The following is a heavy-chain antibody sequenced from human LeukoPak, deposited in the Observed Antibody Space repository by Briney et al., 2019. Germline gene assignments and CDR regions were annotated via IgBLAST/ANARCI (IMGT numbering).Heavy chain of an antibody. CDR2: FNPNSGGT. CDR1: GYTLTDYY. CDR3: ARGYAYFDY. V-gene: IGHV1-2*02. Sequence: ASVKVSCKDSGYTLTDYYVHWVRLAPGQGLEWMGWFNPNSGGTNYAQKFQGRVTMTRDTSINTAYMELSRLTSDDTAVYYCARGYAYFDYWGQGTLVTVSS. D-gene: IGHD2-2*01. J-gene: IGHJ4*02.